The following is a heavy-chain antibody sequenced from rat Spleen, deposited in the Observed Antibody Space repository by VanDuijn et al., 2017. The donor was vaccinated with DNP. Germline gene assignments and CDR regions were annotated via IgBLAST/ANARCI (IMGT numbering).Heavy chain of an antibody. CDR1: RFTFSDYN. Sequence: EVQLVETGGGLVQPGKSLKLSCAASRFTFSDYNMAWVRQAPQKGLEWVASISANAGSSSYRDSVKGRFTISRDSAKITLFLQMNSLRSEDMATYYCVRYSLRRVWDYWGQGVMVTVSS. J-gene: IGHJ2*01. V-gene: IGHV5-7*01. CDR2: ISANAGSS. D-gene: IGHD1-11*01. CDR3: VRYSLRRVWDY.